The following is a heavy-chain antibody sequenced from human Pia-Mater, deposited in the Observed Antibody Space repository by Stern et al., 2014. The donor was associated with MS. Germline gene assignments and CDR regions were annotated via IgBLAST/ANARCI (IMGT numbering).Heavy chain of an antibody. D-gene: IGHD5-18*01. CDR3: TTHKGYPDY. CDR2: IKRETDGGTT. Sequence: VQLGQSGGGLVKPGGSLRLSCAASGFTFSNAWMTWVRQAPGKGLEWVGRIKRETDGGTTDYAAPVKGRFTISRDDSKNTLYLQMNSLKTEDTAVYYCTTHKGYPDYWGQGTLVTVSS. CDR1: GFTFSNAW. J-gene: IGHJ4*02. V-gene: IGHV3-15*01.